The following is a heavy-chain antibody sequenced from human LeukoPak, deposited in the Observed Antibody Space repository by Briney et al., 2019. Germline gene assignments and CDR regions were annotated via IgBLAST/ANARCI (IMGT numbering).Heavy chain of an antibody. CDR1: GASMRTYY. V-gene: IGHV4-59*01. D-gene: IGHD2-21*02. CDR2: ISDTGST. CDR3: ARDGDSGDFVGAFDV. J-gene: IGHJ3*01. Sequence: SETLSLTCSVSGASMRTYYWGWVRQTPGKGLEFIGYISDTGSTNYNPSLKSRVTISVDTSKSLFSLRLTSATAADTAVYCCARDGDSGDFVGAFDVWGQGTLVTVSS.